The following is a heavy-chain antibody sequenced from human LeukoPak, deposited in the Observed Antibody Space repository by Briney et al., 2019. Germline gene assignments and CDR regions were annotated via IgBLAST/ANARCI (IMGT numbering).Heavy chain of an antibody. Sequence: PSETLSLTCTVSGGSISSYYWSWIRQPPGKGLEWIGYIYYSGSTNHNPSLKSRVTISVDTSKNQFSLKLSSVTAADTAVYYCARLTYVTTPDYWGQGTLVTVSS. V-gene: IGHV4-59*08. CDR1: GGSISSYY. D-gene: IGHD4-4*01. J-gene: IGHJ4*02. CDR2: IYYSGST. CDR3: ARLTYVTTPDY.